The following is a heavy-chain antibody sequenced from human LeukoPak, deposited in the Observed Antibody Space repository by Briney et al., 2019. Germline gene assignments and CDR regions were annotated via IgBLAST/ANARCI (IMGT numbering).Heavy chain of an antibody. D-gene: IGHD3-3*01. CDR2: ISGSGGST. CDR3: AKASITIFEVVIIVDAFDI. CDR1: GFTFSSYA. J-gene: IGHJ3*02. Sequence: PGGSLRLFCAASGFTFSSYAMSGARQAPGKGREGCSAISGSGGSTYYADSVKGRFTISRDNSKNTLSLQMNTLRAEDTVVYYCAKASITIFEVVIIVDAFDIWGQGTLVTVSS. V-gene: IGHV3-23*01.